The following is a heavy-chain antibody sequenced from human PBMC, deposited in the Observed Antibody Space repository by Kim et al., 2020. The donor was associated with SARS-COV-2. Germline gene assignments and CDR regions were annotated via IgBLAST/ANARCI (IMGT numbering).Heavy chain of an antibody. CDR3: AKDEGTTVDLYFDY. V-gene: IGHV3-33*06. J-gene: IGHJ4*02. Sequence: ADSVKGRFTISRDNSKNTLYLQMNSLRAEDTAVYYCAKDEGTTVDLYFDYWGQGTLVTVSS. D-gene: IGHD4-4*01.